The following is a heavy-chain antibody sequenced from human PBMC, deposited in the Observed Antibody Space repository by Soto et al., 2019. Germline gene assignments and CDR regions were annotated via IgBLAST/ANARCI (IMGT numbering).Heavy chain of an antibody. V-gene: IGHV3-15*01. CDR1: GVTFSNAW. D-gene: IGHD1-20*01. CDR2: IKSKTDGGTK. Sequence: EVQLVESGGGLVKPGGSLRLSCAASGVTFSNAWMSWVRQAPGKGLEWVGRIKSKTDGGTKDYAAPVKGRFTISRDDSKNTLYLQMNSLKTEDTAVYYCTTVQTITATPPYYYYYMDVWGKGTTVTVSS. CDR3: TTVQTITATPPYYYYYMDV. J-gene: IGHJ6*03.